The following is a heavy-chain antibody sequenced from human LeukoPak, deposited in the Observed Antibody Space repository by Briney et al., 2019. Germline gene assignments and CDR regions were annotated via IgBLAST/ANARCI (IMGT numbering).Heavy chain of an antibody. J-gene: IGHJ4*02. V-gene: IGHV3-23*01. D-gene: IGHD2-2*01. Sequence: GSLRLSCAASGFTFSSYAMNWVRQAPGKGLEWVSAISGSGGRTYYADSVKGRFTISRDNSKNTLYLQMNSLRAEDTAVYYCATKFLGYCSSTSCPFDYWGQGTLVTVSS. CDR3: ATKFLGYCSSTSCPFDY. CDR2: ISGSGGRT. CDR1: GFTFSSYA.